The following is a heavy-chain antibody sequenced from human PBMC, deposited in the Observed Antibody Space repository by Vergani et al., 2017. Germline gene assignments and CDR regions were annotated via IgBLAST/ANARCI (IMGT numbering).Heavy chain of an antibody. Sequence: QVQLVQSGAEVKKPGASVKVSCKASGYTFTSYYMHWVRQAPGQGLEWMGIINPSGGSTSYAQKFQGRVTMTRDSSPSTVYMSLSSLRSEDTAVYYCARAPAVSPDDWEAFDIWGQGTMVTVSS. CDR3: ARAPAVSPDDWEAFDI. CDR2: INPSGGST. D-gene: IGHD3-9*01. CDR1: GYTFTSYY. J-gene: IGHJ3*02. V-gene: IGHV1-46*01.